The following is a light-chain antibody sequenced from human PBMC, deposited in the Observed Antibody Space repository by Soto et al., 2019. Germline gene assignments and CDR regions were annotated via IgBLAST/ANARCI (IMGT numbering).Light chain of an antibody. CDR3: QHYGTSLWT. J-gene: IGKJ1*01. CDR1: QSLSSNY. Sequence: EIVLTQSPGTLSLSPGERATLSCRASQSLSSNYLAWYQQKPGQAPRLLIYEASYRATGIPDRFSGSGSGTDFTLTISRLQPEDFAVYYCQHYGTSLWTFGPGTKVESK. V-gene: IGKV3-20*01. CDR2: EAS.